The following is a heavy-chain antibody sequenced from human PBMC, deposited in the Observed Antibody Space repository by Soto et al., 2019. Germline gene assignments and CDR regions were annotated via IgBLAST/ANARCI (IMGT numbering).Heavy chain of an antibody. CDR3: ARDRHGMDV. Sequence: GGSLRLSCAASGFTFSSYGMHWVRQAPGKGLEWVAVIWYDGSNKYYADSVKGRFTISRDNSNNTLYLQMNSLRAEDTAVYYCARDRHGMDVWGQGTTVTVSS. CDR1: GFTFSSYG. CDR2: IWYDGSNK. J-gene: IGHJ6*02. V-gene: IGHV3-33*01.